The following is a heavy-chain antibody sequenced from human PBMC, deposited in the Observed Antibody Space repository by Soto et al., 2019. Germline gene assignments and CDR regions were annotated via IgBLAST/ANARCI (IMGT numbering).Heavy chain of an antibody. J-gene: IGHJ4*02. CDR2: ISSSGSTI. V-gene: IGHV3-48*03. CDR1: GFTFSSYE. CDR3: AIHRRVRWLVQGASDYFDY. D-gene: IGHD6-19*01. Sequence: GGSLRLSCAASGFTFSSYEMNWVRQAPGEGLEWVSYISSSGSTIYYADSVKGRFTISRDNAKNSLYLQMNSLRAEDTAVYYCAIHRRVRWLVQGASDYFDYWGQGTLVTVSS.